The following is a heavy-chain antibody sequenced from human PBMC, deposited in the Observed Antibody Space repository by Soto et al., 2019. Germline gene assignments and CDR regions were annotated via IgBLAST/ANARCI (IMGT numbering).Heavy chain of an antibody. J-gene: IGHJ4*02. CDR3: AKDEGGSYEPYYFDY. Sequence: LSCAASGFTFSSYGMHWVRQAPGKGLEWVAVISYDGSNKYYADSVKGRFTISRDNSKNTLYLQMNSLRAEDTAVYYCAKDEGGSYEPYYFDYWGQGTLVTVSS. CDR1: GFTFSSYG. CDR2: ISYDGSNK. D-gene: IGHD1-26*01. V-gene: IGHV3-30*18.